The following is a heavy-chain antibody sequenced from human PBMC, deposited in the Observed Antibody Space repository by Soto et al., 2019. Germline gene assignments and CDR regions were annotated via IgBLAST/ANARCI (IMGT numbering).Heavy chain of an antibody. CDR2: IYYSGST. CDR3: ARLGYCSSTSCTPDY. D-gene: IGHD2-2*01. J-gene: IGHJ4*02. V-gene: IGHV4-39*01. CDR1: GGSISSSSYY. Sequence: SETLSLTCTVSGGSISSSSYYWGWIRQPPGKGLEWIGSIYYSGSTYYNPSLKSRVTISVDTSKNQFSLKLSSVTAADTAVYYCARLGYCSSTSCTPDYWGQGTLVTVSS.